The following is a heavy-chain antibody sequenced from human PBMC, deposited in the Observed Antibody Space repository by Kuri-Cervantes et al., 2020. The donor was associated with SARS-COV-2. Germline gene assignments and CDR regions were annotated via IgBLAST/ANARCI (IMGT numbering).Heavy chain of an antibody. CDR3: ARPDCTINGVCFMDV. J-gene: IGHJ6*02. CDR2: ISYDGTNK. D-gene: IGHD2-8*01. V-gene: IGHV3-30-3*01. Sequence: GGSLRLSCAASGFTFSSYAMHWVRQAPGKGLEWVALISYDGTNKFYADSVKGRFTISRDNSRNTLYLQTNSLRAEDTAVFYCARPDCTINGVCFMDVWGQGTTVTVSS. CDR1: GFTFSSYA.